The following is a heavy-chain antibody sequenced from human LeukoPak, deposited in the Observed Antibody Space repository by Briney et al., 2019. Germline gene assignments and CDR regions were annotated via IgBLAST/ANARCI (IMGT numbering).Heavy chain of an antibody. D-gene: IGHD3-22*01. V-gene: IGHV3-21*01. CDR3: ARDSYDSSGHSVRAFDI. Sequence: PGGSLRLSCAASGFTFSSYSMNWVRQAPGKGLEWVSSISSSSSYIYYADSMKGRFTISRDNAKNSLYLQMNNLRAEDTAVYYCARDSYDSSGHSVRAFDIWGQGTMVTVSS. J-gene: IGHJ3*02. CDR2: ISSSSSYI. CDR1: GFTFSSYS.